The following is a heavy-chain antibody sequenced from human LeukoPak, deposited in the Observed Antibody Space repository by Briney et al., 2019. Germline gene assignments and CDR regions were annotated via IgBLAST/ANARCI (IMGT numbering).Heavy chain of an antibody. CDR1: GGSITSSSYY. J-gene: IGHJ4*02. CDR2: IYYTGST. Sequence: PSETLSLTCTVSGGSITSSSYYWGWIRQPPGKGLEWIGSIYYTGSTYYNPSFKGRVTTAVDTSKNQFSLKLSSVTAADTAVYYCARLLGGTTNGYFDYWGQGTLLTVSS. D-gene: IGHD1-1*01. CDR3: ARLLGGTTNGYFDY. V-gene: IGHV4-39*01.